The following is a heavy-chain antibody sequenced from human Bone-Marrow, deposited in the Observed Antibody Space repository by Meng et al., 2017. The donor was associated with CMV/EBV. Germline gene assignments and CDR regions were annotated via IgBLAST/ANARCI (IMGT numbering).Heavy chain of an antibody. CDR2: ISGSGGST. J-gene: IGHJ4*02. CDR3: AKGTSRDGYNTDFDY. CDR1: GFTFSSYS. D-gene: IGHD5-24*01. Sequence: GESLKISCAASGFTFSSYSMNWVRQAPGKGLEWVSAISGSGGSTYYADSVKGRFTISRDNSKNTLYLQMNSLRAEDMAVYYCAKGTSRDGYNTDFDYWGQGTLVTVSS. V-gene: IGHV3-23*01.